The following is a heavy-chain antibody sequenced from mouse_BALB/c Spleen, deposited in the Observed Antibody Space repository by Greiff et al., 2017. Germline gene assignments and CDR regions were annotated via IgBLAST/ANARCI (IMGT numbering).Heavy chain of an antibody. CDR2: ISSGGSYT. V-gene: IGHV5-6*01. D-gene: IGHD2-1*01. Sequence: VQLQQSGGDLVKPGGSLKLSCAASGFTFSSYGMSWVRQTPDKRLEWVATISSGGSYTYYPDSVKGRFTISRDNAKNTLYLQMSSLKSEDTAMYYCARHGYYGNYVYAMDYWGQGTSVTVSS. CDR3: ARHGYYGNYVYAMDY. J-gene: IGHJ4*01. CDR1: GFTFSSYG.